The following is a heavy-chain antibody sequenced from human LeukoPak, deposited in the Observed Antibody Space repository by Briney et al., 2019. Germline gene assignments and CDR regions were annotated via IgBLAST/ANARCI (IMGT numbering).Heavy chain of an antibody. V-gene: IGHV3-33*06. CDR3: AKGNVIVVVDYI. CDR2: IWYDGSNK. CDR1: GFTFNSYG. D-gene: IGHD3-22*01. J-gene: IGHJ4*02. Sequence: GGSLRLSCAASGFTFNSYGMHWVRQAPGKGLEWVAVIWYDGSNKYYADSVKGRFTISRDNSKNTLYLQMNSLRAEDTAIYYCAKGNVIVVVDYIGGQGTLVTVSS.